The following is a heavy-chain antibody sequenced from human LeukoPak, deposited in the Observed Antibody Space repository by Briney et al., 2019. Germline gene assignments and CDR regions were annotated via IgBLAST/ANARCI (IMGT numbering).Heavy chain of an antibody. CDR2: ISYDGSNK. J-gene: IGHJ4*02. D-gene: IGHD1-1*01. Sequence: GGSLRLSCAASGFTFSSYAMHWVRQAPGKGLEWVAVISYDGSNKYYADSVKGRFTISRDNSKNTLYPQMNSLRAEDTAVYYCARETYNEVYFDYWGQGTLVTVSS. CDR1: GFTFSSYA. CDR3: ARETYNEVYFDY. V-gene: IGHV3-30-3*01.